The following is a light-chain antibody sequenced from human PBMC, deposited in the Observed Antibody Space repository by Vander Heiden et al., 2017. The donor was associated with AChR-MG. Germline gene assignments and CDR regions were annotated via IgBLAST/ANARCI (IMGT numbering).Light chain of an antibody. V-gene: IGLV1-51*01. CDR2: DTN. CDR1: RSNIGRTY. CDR3: GTWDMSLSAYV. Sequence: SVFPQPPSLSPAPRQSVPISCPGSRSNIGRTYVSRSPPPPGTAPKLLIYDTNKRPSGIPDRFSGSKSGTSATLGITGLQTGDEADYYCGTWDMSLSAYVFGPGTKVTVL. J-gene: IGLJ1*01.